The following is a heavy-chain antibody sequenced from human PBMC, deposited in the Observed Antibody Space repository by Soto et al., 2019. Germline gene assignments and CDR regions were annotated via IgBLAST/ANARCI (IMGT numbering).Heavy chain of an antibody. V-gene: IGHV1-24*01. CDR1: GYPLTELS. CDR2: FDPEDGET. J-gene: IGHJ5*02. D-gene: IGHD3-22*01. Sequence: ASVKVSCKVSGYPLTELSMHWVRQAPGKGLEWMGGFDPEDGETIYAQKFQGRVTMTEDTSTDTAYMELSSLRSEDTAVYYCATDSYYDSSGYYFNWFDPWGQGTLVTVSS. CDR3: ATDSYYDSSGYYFNWFDP.